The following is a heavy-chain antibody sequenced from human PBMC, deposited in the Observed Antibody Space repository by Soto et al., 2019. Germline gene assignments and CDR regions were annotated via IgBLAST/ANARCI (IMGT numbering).Heavy chain of an antibody. CDR3: ARAMGISYGFSF. CDR2: IIPIIDTA. CDR1: GGSFSSNS. D-gene: IGHD5-18*01. J-gene: IGHJ4*02. V-gene: IGHV1-69*08. Sequence: QVQLVQSGAEVKKPGSSVKVSCKVSGGSFSSNSISWVRQAPGQGLEWMGRIIPIIDTANYAQKFEGRVTITADKSTSTAYMELSSRRPEDTAVYYCARAMGISYGFSFWGQGTLVTVSS.